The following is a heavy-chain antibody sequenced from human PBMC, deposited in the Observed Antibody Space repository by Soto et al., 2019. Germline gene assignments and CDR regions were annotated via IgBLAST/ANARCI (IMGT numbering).Heavy chain of an antibody. D-gene: IGHD3-22*01. J-gene: IGHJ4*02. V-gene: IGHV1-58*01. CDR3: AAGHYYDSSGYPYYFDY. CDR2: IVVGSGNT. CDR1: GFTFTSSA. Sequence: SVKVSCKASGFTFTSSAVQWVRQARGQRLEWIGWIVVGSGNTNYAQKFQERVTITRDMSTSTAYMELSSLRSEDTAVYYCAAGHYYDSSGYPYYFDYWGQGTLVTVSS.